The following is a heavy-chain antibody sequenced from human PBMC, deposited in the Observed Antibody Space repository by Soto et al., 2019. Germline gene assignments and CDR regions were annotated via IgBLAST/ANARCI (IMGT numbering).Heavy chain of an antibody. Sequence: PSETLSLTCTVSGGSISSGDYYWSWIRQPPGKGLEWIGYIYYSGSTYYNPSLKSRVTISVDTSKNQFSLKLSSVTAADTAVYYCAREQYYYDSSATEIDYWGQGTLVTVSS. V-gene: IGHV4-30-4*01. D-gene: IGHD3-22*01. CDR2: IYYSGST. J-gene: IGHJ4*02. CDR1: GGSISSGDYY. CDR3: AREQYYYDSSATEIDY.